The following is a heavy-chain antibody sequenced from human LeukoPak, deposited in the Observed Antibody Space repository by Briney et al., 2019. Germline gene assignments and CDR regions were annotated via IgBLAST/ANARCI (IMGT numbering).Heavy chain of an antibody. CDR2: ISSYNGNT. D-gene: IGHD3-10*01. Sequence: GASVKVSCKASGYTFTIYGLSWVRQAPGQGLEWMGWISSYNGNTNYAQKLQGRVTMTTDTSTSTAYMELRSLRSDDTAVYYCARDIGIVRGVMTASRRGFDIWGQGTMVTVSS. J-gene: IGHJ3*02. CDR1: GYTFTIYG. CDR3: ARDIGIVRGVMTASRRGFDI. V-gene: IGHV1-18*01.